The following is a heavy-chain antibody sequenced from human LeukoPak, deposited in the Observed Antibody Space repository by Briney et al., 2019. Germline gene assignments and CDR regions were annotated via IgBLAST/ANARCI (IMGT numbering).Heavy chain of an antibody. Sequence: PGRSLRLSCAASGFTFSSYGMHWVRQAPGKGLEWVAVIWYDGSNKYYADSVKGRFTISRDNSKNTLYLQMNSLRAEDTAVYYCAKNMGELSNWFDPWGQGTLVTVSS. CDR2: IWYDGSNK. CDR1: GFTFSSYG. V-gene: IGHV3-33*06. CDR3: AKNMGELSNWFDP. D-gene: IGHD3-16*02. J-gene: IGHJ5*02.